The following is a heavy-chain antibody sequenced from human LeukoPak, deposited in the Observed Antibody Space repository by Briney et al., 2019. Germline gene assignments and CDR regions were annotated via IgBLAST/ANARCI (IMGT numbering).Heavy chain of an antibody. Sequence: SQTLSLTCTVSGGSISNGDYYWSWIRQPPGKGLEWIGYIYYSGSTYYNPSLKSRVTISVDTSKNQFSLKLSSVTAADTAVYYCARVHDYCSGGSCVNWFDPWGQGTLVTVSS. D-gene: IGHD2-15*01. CDR3: ARVHDYCSGGSCVNWFDP. CDR2: IYYSGST. CDR1: GGSISNGDYY. J-gene: IGHJ5*02. V-gene: IGHV4-30-4*01.